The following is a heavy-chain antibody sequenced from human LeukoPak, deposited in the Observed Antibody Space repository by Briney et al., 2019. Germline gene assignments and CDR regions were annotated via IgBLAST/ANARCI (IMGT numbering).Heavy chain of an antibody. CDR1: GFTFSSYS. Sequence: GRSLRLSCAASGFTFSSYSMNWVRQAPGKGLEWVSSISSSSSYIYYADSVKGRFTISRDNAKNSLYLQMNSLRAEDTAVYYCARDVNYYDSSGYYQRYFDYWGQGTLVTVSS. D-gene: IGHD3-22*01. J-gene: IGHJ4*02. CDR2: ISSSSSYI. CDR3: ARDVNYYDSSGYYQRYFDY. V-gene: IGHV3-21*01.